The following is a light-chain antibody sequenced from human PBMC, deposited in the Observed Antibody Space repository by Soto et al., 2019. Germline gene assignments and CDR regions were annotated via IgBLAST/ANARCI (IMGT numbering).Light chain of an antibody. CDR1: QSVSH. V-gene: IGKV3-20*01. J-gene: IGKJ2*01. CDR2: AAS. Sequence: EIVLTQSPGTQSLSPGETATLSCRASQSVSHLAWYQQKPGQAPRLLVYAASSRATGIPDRFSGSGSGTDFTLTISRLEPEDFAVYYCQQYGGSPLYTVGQGTRLEIK. CDR3: QQYGGSPLYT.